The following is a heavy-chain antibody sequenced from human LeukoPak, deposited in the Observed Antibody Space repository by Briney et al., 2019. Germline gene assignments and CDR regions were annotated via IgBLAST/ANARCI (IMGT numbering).Heavy chain of an antibody. D-gene: IGHD1-26*01. CDR3: ARDGAYSGTFHDAFDL. V-gene: IGHV3-13*01. CDR2: IGTAGDT. Sequence: GGSLRLSCAASGFTFSSYDMHWVRQATGKGLEWVSAIGTAGDTYYPGSVKGRFTISRENAENSLYLQMNSLTDEDTAVYYCARDGAYSGTFHDAFDLWGRGTMVTVSS. CDR1: GFTFSSYD. J-gene: IGHJ3*01.